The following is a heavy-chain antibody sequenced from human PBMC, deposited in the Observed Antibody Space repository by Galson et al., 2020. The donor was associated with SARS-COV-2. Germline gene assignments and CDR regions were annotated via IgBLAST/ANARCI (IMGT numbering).Heavy chain of an antibody. CDR2: INPNSGGT. Sequence: ASVKVSCKASGYTFTGYYMHWVRPAPGQGLEWMGWINPNSGGTNYAQKFQGRVTMTRDTSISTAYMELSRLRSDDTAVYYCARAVLMATYNWFDPWGQGTLVTVSS. CDR3: ARAVLMATYNWFDP. D-gene: IGHD2-8*01. J-gene: IGHJ5*02. CDR1: GYTFTGYY. V-gene: IGHV1-2*02.